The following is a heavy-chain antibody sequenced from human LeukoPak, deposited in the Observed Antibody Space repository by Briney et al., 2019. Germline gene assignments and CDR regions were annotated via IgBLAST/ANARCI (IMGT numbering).Heavy chain of an antibody. V-gene: IGHV3-30*18. J-gene: IGHJ3*02. CDR1: GFTFSSYG. D-gene: IGHD3-22*01. CDR3: AKAQGYYDSSGPDAFDI. Sequence: GRSLSLSCAASGFTFSSYGMHWVRQAPGKGLEWVAVISYDGSNKYYADSVKGRFTISRDNSKNTLYLQMNSLRAEDTAVYYCAKAQGYYDSSGPDAFDIWGQGTMVTVSS. CDR2: ISYDGSNK.